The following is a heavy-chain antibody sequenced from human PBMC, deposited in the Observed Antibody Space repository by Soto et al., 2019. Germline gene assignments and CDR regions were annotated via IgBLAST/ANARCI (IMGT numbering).Heavy chain of an antibody. Sequence: ASVKVSCKASGYTFTSYAMNWVRQAPGQGLEWMGWINTNTGNPTYAQGFTGRFVFTLDTSVSTAYLQISSLKAEDTAVYYCATIARGYSTSSDRASRLSDDFDYWGQGTLVTVSS. J-gene: IGHJ4*02. CDR2: INTNTGNP. D-gene: IGHD6-6*01. CDR3: ATIARGYSTSSDRASRLSDDFDY. CDR1: GYTFTSYA. V-gene: IGHV7-4-1*02.